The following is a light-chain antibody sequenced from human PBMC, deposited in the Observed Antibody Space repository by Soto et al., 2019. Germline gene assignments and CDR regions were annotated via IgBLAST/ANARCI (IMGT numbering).Light chain of an antibody. CDR3: QQYDNLRLT. J-gene: IGKJ4*01. V-gene: IGKV1-33*01. CDR2: DAS. CDR1: QGISSW. Sequence: DIQISQSPSSVSASVGDRVTITCRASQGISSWLAWYQQKPGKAPKLLIYDASNLETGVPSRFSGSGSGTDFTFTISSLQPEDIATYYCQQYDNLRLTFGGGTKVDIK.